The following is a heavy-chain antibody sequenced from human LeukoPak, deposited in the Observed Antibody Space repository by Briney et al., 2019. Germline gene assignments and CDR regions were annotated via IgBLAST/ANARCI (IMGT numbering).Heavy chain of an antibody. CDR2: LYYSGST. J-gene: IGHJ4*02. Sequence: SETLSLTCTVSGGSISSYYWSWIRQPPGKGLEWIGYLYYSGSTNYNPSLKSRVTISVDTSKNQFSLKLSSVTAADTAVYYCAREGRGYSYGYVDYWGQGTLVTVSS. CDR1: GGSISSYY. CDR3: AREGRGYSYGYVDY. V-gene: IGHV4-59*01. D-gene: IGHD5-18*01.